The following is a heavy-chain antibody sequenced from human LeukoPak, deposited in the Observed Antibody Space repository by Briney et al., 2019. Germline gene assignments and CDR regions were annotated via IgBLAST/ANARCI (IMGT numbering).Heavy chain of an antibody. D-gene: IGHD3-22*01. V-gene: IGHV1-2*02. J-gene: IGHJ5*02. CDR2: INPNSGGT. Sequence: ASVKVSCKASGYTFTGYYMHWVRQAPGQGLEWMGWINPNSGGTNYAQKFQGRVTMTRDTSISTAYMELSRLRSDDTAVYYCARAGDDSSGYYPEAGWFDPWGQGTLVTVSS. CDR1: GYTFTGYY. CDR3: ARAGDDSSGYYPEAGWFDP.